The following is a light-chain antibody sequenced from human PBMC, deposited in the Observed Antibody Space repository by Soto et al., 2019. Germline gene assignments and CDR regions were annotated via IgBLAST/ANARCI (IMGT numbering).Light chain of an antibody. J-gene: IGKJ5*01. CDR2: GAS. Sequence: EIVMTQYPATLSVSPGESATLSCRASQNINSNLAWYQQKPGQAPRLLISGASTRATDIPARFSGSGSGTEFSLTISSLQSEDLSIYICQQYHNWPPSTFGQGTRLEIK. CDR1: QNINSN. CDR3: QQYHNWPPST. V-gene: IGKV3-15*01.